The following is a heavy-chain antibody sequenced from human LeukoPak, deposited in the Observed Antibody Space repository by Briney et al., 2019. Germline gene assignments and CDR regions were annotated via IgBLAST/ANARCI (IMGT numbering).Heavy chain of an antibody. CDR3: ARGRGVHDSHTYDYFDY. Sequence: ASVKLSCKAPGYTFTSYYIHWVRQAPGQGLEWMGIINPAGGSTTYAQKFQGSRLTLTRDTSTSTVYMELSSLRSEDTAVYYCARGRGVHDSHTYDYFDYWGQGSLVTVSS. D-gene: IGHD3-22*01. CDR2: INPAGGST. CDR1: GYTFTSYY. J-gene: IGHJ4*02. V-gene: IGHV1-46*01.